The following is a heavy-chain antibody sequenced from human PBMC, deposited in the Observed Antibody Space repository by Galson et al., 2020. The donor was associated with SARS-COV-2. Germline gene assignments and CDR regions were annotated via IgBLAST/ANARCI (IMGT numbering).Heavy chain of an antibody. J-gene: IGHJ4*02. CDR1: GFSFSTYA. Sequence: GESLKISCAASGFSFSTYAMHWVRQAPGKGLEWVAVIWSDGINKYYLDSVKGRFTISRDNSKNTVSLQMNSLRVDDTGLYYCVSSIIAAGTIDQWGQGTLVTVSS. CDR2: IWSDGINK. CDR3: VSSIIAAGTIDQ. V-gene: IGHV3-33*01. D-gene: IGHD6-13*01.